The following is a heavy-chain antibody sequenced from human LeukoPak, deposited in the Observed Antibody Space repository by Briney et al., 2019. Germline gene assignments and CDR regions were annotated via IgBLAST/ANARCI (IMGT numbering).Heavy chain of an antibody. D-gene: IGHD3-3*01. CDR3: ARIMSGIFGVVNN. J-gene: IGHJ4*02. CDR1: GFTVSSNC. V-gene: IGHV3-53*01. CDR2: IYSGGST. Sequence: GGSRRLSCAASGFTVSSNCMSWVRQAPGKGLEWVSVIYSGGSTYYADSVKGRFTISRDNSKNTLYLQMNSLRAEDTAVYYCARIMSGIFGVVNNWGQGTLVTVSS.